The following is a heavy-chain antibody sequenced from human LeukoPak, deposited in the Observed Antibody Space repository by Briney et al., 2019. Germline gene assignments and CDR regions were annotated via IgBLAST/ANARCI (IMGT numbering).Heavy chain of an antibody. Sequence: GGSLRLSCAASGFTFSNYDMHWVRQAPGKGLEWVSGIGTTGDTYYPGSVKGRFTISRDNSKNTLYLQMNSLGAEDTAVYYCARDVSVSSGSTFDYWGQGTLVTVSS. J-gene: IGHJ4*02. CDR2: IGTTGDT. D-gene: IGHD6-19*01. V-gene: IGHV3-13*01. CDR1: GFTFSNYD. CDR3: ARDVSVSSGSTFDY.